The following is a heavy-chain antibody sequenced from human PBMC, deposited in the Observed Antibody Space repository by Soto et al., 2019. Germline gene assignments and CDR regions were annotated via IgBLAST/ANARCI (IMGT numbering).Heavy chain of an antibody. CDR3: AATWDGYSYGDGVYYFDY. J-gene: IGHJ4*02. CDR2: ISYDGSNK. Sequence: QVQLVESGGGVDQPGRSLRLSCAASGFTFSSYGMHWVRQAPGKGLEWVAVISYDGSNKYYADSVKGRFTISRDNSKNTLYLQMNSLRAEDTAVYYCAATWDGYSYGDGVYYFDYWGQGTLVTVSS. D-gene: IGHD5-18*01. V-gene: IGHV3-30*03. CDR1: GFTFSSYG.